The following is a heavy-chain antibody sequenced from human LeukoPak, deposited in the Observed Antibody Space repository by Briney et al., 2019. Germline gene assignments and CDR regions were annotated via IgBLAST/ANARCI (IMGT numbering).Heavy chain of an antibody. CDR1: GGSISSYY. Sequence: SETLSLTCTVSGGSISSYYWSWIRQPPGKGLEWIGYIYYSGSTNYKPSLKSRVTISVDTSKNQFSLKLSSVTAADTAVYYCARDHCSGGSCYGFDYWGQGTLVTVSS. CDR3: ARDHCSGGSCYGFDY. D-gene: IGHD2-15*01. CDR2: IYYSGST. J-gene: IGHJ4*02. V-gene: IGHV4-59*01.